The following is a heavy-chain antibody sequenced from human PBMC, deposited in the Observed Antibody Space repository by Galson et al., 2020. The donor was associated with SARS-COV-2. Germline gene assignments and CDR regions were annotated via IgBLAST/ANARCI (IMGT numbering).Heavy chain of an antibody. Sequence: GGSLRLSCAASGFTLDDYAMHWVRQVPGQGLEWVSGISWNSLTISYGDSVRGRFTISRDNAKKYLFLQMNSLRPEDTALYFCVKDRGYGDSYYDDYGLDVWGQGTTVTVSS. CDR1: GFTLDDYA. V-gene: IGHV3-9*01. CDR2: ISWNSLTI. CDR3: VKDRGYGDSYYDDYGLDV. D-gene: IGHD4-17*01. J-gene: IGHJ6*02.